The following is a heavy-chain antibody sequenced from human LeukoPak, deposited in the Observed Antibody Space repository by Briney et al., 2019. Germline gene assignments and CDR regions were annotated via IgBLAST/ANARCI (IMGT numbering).Heavy chain of an antibody. Sequence: AETLSLTCAVSGGSISSSNCWSWVRLPPGKGLEWIGEIYHSGSTNYNPSLKSRVTISVDKSKNQFSLKLSSVTAADTAVYYCARGKSYRAAAGTFDYWGQGTLVTVSS. CDR2: IYHSGST. CDR3: ARGKSYRAAAGTFDY. CDR1: GGSISSSNC. V-gene: IGHV4-4*02. D-gene: IGHD6-13*01. J-gene: IGHJ4*02.